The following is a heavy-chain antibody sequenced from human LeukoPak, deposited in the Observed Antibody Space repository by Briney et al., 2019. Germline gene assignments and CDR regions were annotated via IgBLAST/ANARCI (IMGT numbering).Heavy chain of an antibody. Sequence: QPGGSLRLSGAASGFTFSRYVMSWVRQAPGKGLEWVSATSGSGGSTYYADSVKGRFTISRDNSKNTLYLQMNSLRAEDTAVYYCARDGTYYDILTGYSTPMGYWGQGTLVTVSS. V-gene: IGHV3-23*01. D-gene: IGHD3-9*01. CDR2: TSGSGGST. CDR1: GFTFSRYV. CDR3: ARDGTYYDILTGYSTPMGY. J-gene: IGHJ4*02.